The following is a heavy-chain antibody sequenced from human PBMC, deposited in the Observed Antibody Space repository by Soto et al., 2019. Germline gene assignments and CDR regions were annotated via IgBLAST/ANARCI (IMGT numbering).Heavy chain of an antibody. Sequence: GGPMRHSCAASGCTVSSNYMSWVRQDTGKGLEWVSVICSGGSTYYADSVKGRFTISRDNSKNTLYLQMNSLRAEDTAVYYCAKRADHFDYWGQGTLVTVSS. J-gene: IGHJ4*02. CDR3: AKRADHFDY. CDR2: ICSGGST. D-gene: IGHD1-26*01. CDR1: GCTVSSNY. V-gene: IGHV3-53*01.